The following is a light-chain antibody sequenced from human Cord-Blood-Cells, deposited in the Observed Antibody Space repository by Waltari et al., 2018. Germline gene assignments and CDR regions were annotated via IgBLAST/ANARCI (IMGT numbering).Light chain of an antibody. V-gene: IGLV2-14*01. CDR3: SSYTSSSTWV. Sequence: QSALTQPASVSGSPGQSITISCTVTSSDVGGYNSVPWYQQHPGKAPKLMLYDVSKRPSGVSNRFSGSKSGNTASLTISGLQAEDEADYYCSSYTSSSTWVFGGGTKLTVL. CDR1: SSDVGGYNS. CDR2: DVS. J-gene: IGLJ3*02.